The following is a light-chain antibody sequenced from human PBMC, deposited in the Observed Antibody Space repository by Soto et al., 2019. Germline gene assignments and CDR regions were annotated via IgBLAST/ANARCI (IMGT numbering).Light chain of an antibody. Sequence: AIQMTQSPSSLSASTGDSVTISCRASQAITSALAWYQQKPGKPPKLLIYDVSTLECGVPSRFSGSGSGTDFTLSISSLQPKDFATYYCQQFQNYPLTFGGGTNVE. CDR2: DVS. V-gene: IGKV1D-13*01. CDR3: QQFQNYPLT. CDR1: QAITSA. J-gene: IGKJ4*01.